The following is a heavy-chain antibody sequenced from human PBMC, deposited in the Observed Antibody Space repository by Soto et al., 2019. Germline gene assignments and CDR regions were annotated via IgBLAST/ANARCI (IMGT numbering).Heavy chain of an antibody. CDR1: GGSISSYY. CDR3: AGVKESGVYFDY. J-gene: IGHJ4*02. D-gene: IGHD3-10*01. Sequence: SETLSLTCTVSGGSISSYYWSWIRQPPGKGLEWIGYIYYSGSTNYNPSLKSRVTISVDTSKNQFSLKLSSVTAADTAVYYCAGVKESGVYFDYWGQGTLVTVSS. CDR2: IYYSGST. V-gene: IGHV4-59*01.